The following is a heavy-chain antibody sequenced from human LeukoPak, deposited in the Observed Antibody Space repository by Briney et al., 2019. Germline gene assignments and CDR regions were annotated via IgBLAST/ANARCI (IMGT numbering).Heavy chain of an antibody. Sequence: GGSLRLSCTASGFTFSNAWMNWVRQAPGKGLEWVANIKQDGSEKYYVDSVKGRFTISRDNAKNSLYLQMNSLRAEDTAVYYCARDAEVVPAAIDYFDYWGQGTLVTVSS. CDR1: GFTFSNAW. V-gene: IGHV3-7*01. CDR3: ARDAEVVPAAIDYFDY. D-gene: IGHD2-2*02. CDR2: IKQDGSEK. J-gene: IGHJ4*02.